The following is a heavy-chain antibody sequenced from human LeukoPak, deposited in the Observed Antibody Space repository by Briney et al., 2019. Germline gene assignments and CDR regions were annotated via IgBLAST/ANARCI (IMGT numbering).Heavy chain of an antibody. J-gene: IGHJ4*02. CDR1: GGSISSYY. D-gene: IGHD6-13*01. Sequence: PSETLSLTCTVSGGSISSYYWSWIRQPAGKGLEWIGRIYISGSTNYNPSLKSRVTMSVDTSKNQFSLKLSSVTAADTAVYYCAGSSSWTPFDYWGQGTLVTVSS. CDR2: IYISGST. V-gene: IGHV4-4*07. CDR3: AGSSSWTPFDY.